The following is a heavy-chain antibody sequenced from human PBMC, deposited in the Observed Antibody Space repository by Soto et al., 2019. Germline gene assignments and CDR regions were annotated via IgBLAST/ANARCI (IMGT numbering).Heavy chain of an antibody. V-gene: IGHV4-4*02. Sequence: QVQLQESGPGLVKPSGTLSLPWAVSVASFASINWWGGVGQPPGKGLEGMGEIYHSGSTNYNPSLKSRVTISVDKSTNQFSLKLSSVTAADTAVYYCARVSGSYYYGMDVWGQGTTVTVSS. J-gene: IGHJ6*02. CDR1: VASFASINW. D-gene: IGHD1-26*01. CDR3: ARVSGSYYYGMDV. CDR2: IYHSGST.